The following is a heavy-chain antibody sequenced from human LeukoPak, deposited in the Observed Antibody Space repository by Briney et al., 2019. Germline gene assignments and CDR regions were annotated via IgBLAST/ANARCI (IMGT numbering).Heavy chain of an antibody. Sequence: GASVKVSCKASGYTFTSYTIHWVRQAPGQSLEWMGWISVGRGDSKCSQEFQGRVTLTRDTSATTAYLEVSSLIPEDMAVYYCARERGIRDAFDFWGQGTMVTVSS. CDR1: GYTFTSYT. J-gene: IGHJ3*01. V-gene: IGHV1-3*03. CDR2: ISVGRGDS. CDR3: ARERGIRDAFDF. D-gene: IGHD1-14*01.